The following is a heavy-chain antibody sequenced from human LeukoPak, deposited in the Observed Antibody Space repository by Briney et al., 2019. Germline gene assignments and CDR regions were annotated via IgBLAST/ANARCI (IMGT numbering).Heavy chain of an antibody. V-gene: IGHV3-23*01. CDR1: GFTFSSYA. Sequence: GGSLRLSCAASGFTFSSYAMSWVRQAPGKGLEWVSAISGSGASTSYADSVKGRFTISRDNSKNTLYLQMNSLRAEDTAVYYCAKGWGTYSSGRYLFDYWGQGTLVSVST. D-gene: IGHD6-19*01. CDR2: ISGSGAST. CDR3: AKGWGTYSSGRYLFDY. J-gene: IGHJ4*02.